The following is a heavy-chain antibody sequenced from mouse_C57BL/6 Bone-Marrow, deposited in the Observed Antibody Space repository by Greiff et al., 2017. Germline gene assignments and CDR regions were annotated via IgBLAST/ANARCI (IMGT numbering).Heavy chain of an antibody. D-gene: IGHD1-1*01. J-gene: IGHJ4*01. V-gene: IGHV1-53*01. CDR2: INPSNGGT. CDR3: ARSYYGSSFYYYAMDY. CDR1: GYTFTSYW. Sequence: VQLQQPGTELVKPGASVKLSCKASGYTFTSYWMHWVKQRPGQGLEWIGNINPSNGGTNYNEKFKSKATLTVDKSSSTAYMQLSSLTSEDSAVYYWARSYYGSSFYYYAMDYWGQGTSVTVSS.